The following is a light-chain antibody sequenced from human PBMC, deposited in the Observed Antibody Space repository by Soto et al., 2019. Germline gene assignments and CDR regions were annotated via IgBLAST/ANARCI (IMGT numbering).Light chain of an antibody. J-gene: IGKJ2*01. Sequence: DIQMTQSPSSLSASVGHRVTITCRASQTISFYLNWYQQKPGKAPKLLIYAASSLQSGVPSRFSGSGSGTYFTLTISSLQPEAFATYYCQQSYSTLRYTFGQGTKVEIK. CDR1: QTISFY. CDR3: QQSYSTLRYT. V-gene: IGKV1-39*01. CDR2: AAS.